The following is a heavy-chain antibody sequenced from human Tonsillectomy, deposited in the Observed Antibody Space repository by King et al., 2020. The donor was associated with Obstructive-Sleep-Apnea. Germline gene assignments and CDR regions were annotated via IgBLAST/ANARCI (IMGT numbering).Heavy chain of an antibody. CDR3: AKESRGLREFDY. CDR1: GFTFDDYT. V-gene: IGHV3-43*01. J-gene: IGHJ4*02. CDR2: ISWDGGRI. D-gene: IGHD5-12*01. Sequence: VQLVESGGVVVQPGGSQRLSCAASGFTFDDYTMHWVRQAPGKGLEWVSLISWDGGRIYYADAVKGRFTISRDNSKNSLYLQMNSLRTEDSAFYYCAKESRGLREFDYWGQGTLVTVSS.